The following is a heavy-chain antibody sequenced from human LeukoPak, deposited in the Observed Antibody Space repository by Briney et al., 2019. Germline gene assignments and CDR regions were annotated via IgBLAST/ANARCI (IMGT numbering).Heavy chain of an antibody. Sequence: ASVNVSCNASGYTFTNYYNSRERKAPGQGLEWMGWISAYNGNTNYAQKSQGRVTMTTDTSTSTVYMELRSRRSDDTTVYYCARDRVQWLIDAFDIWGQGTMVTVSS. V-gene: IGHV1-18*01. D-gene: IGHD6-19*01. J-gene: IGHJ3*02. CDR1: GYTFTNYY. CDR3: ARDRVQWLIDAFDI. CDR2: ISAYNGNT.